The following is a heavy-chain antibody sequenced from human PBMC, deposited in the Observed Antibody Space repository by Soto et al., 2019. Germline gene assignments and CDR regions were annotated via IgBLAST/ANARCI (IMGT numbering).Heavy chain of an antibody. J-gene: IGHJ4*02. CDR2: INSDGSRT. CDR3: AMPVYDSSAYYFDY. Sequence: PVGSLRLSCAASGFTFSSYWMHWVRQAPGKGLVWVSRINSDGSRTTHADSVKGRFTISRDNAKNTLYLQMNSLRDEDTAVYYCAMPVYDSSAYYFDYWGQGTLVTVSS. V-gene: IGHV3-74*01. CDR1: GFTFSSYW. D-gene: IGHD3-22*01.